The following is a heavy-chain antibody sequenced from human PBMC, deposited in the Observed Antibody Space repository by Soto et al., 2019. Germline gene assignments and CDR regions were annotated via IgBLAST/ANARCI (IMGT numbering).Heavy chain of an antibody. V-gene: IGHV3-23*01. CDR3: AKAGYGSGSFMNYFDY. D-gene: IGHD3-10*01. CDR1: GFTFSSYA. J-gene: IGHJ4*02. Sequence: GGSLRLSCAASGFTFSSYAMSWVRQAPGKGLEWVSAISGSGGSTYYADSVKGRFTISRDNSKNTLYLQMNSLRAEDTAVYYCAKAGYGSGSFMNYFDYWVQGTLVTVSS. CDR2: ISGSGGST.